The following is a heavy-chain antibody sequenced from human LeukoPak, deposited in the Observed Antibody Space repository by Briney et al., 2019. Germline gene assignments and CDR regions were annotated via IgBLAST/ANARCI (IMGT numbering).Heavy chain of an antibody. J-gene: IGHJ3*02. D-gene: IGHD3-16*01. CDR3: ARFGPGDAFDI. Sequence: SETLSLTCTVSGGSISSSSYYWGWIRQPPGKGLEWIGSIYYSGSTYYNPSLKSRVTISVDTSKNQFSLKLSSVTAADTAVYYCARFGPGDAFDIWGQGTMVTVSS. CDR2: IYYSGST. V-gene: IGHV4-39*07. CDR1: GGSISSSSYY.